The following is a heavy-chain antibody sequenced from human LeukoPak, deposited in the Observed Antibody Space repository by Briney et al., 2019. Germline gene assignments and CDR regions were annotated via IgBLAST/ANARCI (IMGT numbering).Heavy chain of an antibody. CDR2: INSVGSST. J-gene: IGHJ4*02. CDR1: GFTFSSFW. V-gene: IGHV3-74*01. CDR3: ARIGAGSSRDY. Sequence: GGSLRLSCAASGFTFSSFWMHWVRQAPGKGLVWVSRINSVGSSTSYADSVKGRFTISRDNAKNTLYLQMNSLRAEDTAVYYCARIGAGSSRDYWGQGTLVTVSS. D-gene: IGHD6-13*01.